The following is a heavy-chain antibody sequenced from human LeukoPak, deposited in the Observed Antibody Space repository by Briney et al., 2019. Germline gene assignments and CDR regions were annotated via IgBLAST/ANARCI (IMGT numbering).Heavy chain of an antibody. CDR3: ARGWYVNNWFDP. Sequence: SETLSLTCTVSGGSISSYYWSWIRQPPGKGLESIGYIYYSGSTNYNPSLKSRVTISVDTSKNHFSLKLSSVTAADTAVYYCARGWYVNNWFDPWGQGTLVTVSS. J-gene: IGHJ5*02. D-gene: IGHD2-15*01. CDR1: GGSISSYY. V-gene: IGHV4-59*01. CDR2: IYYSGST.